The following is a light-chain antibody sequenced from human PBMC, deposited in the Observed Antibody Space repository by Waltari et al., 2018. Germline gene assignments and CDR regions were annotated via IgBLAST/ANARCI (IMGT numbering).Light chain of an antibody. J-gene: IGKJ1*01. CDR2: AAS. V-gene: IGKV1-27*01. CDR3: QKYNSAPPWT. Sequence: DIQLTQSPSFLSASVGDRVPITCRASQGVTTYLAWYQQKPGKVPKLLIYAASTLQSGVPSRFSGSGSGTDFTLTISSLQPEDVATYYCQKYNSAPPWTFGQGTKVEIK. CDR1: QGVTTY.